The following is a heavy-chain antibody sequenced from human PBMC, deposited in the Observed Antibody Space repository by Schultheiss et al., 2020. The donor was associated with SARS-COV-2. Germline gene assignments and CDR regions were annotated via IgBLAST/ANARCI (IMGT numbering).Heavy chain of an antibody. CDR1: GGSFSGYY. D-gene: IGHD4/OR15-4a*01. CDR3: AREARDYGYDYYYGMDV. CDR2: INHSGST. V-gene: IGHV4-34*01. J-gene: IGHJ6*02. Sequence: SETLSLTCAVYGGSFSGYYWSWIRQPPGKGLEWIGEINHSGSTNYNPSLKSRVTISVDTSKNQFSLKLSSVTAADTAVYYCAREARDYGYDYYYGMDVWGQGTTVTVSS.